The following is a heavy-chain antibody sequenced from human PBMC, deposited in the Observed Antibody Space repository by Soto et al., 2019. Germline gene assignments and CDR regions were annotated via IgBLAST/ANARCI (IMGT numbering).Heavy chain of an antibody. J-gene: IGHJ5*02. CDR3: AKGAGPPWFDP. CDR1: GGPTSTYH. Sequence: PSETLSLTCFVSGGPTSTYHRSWIRQPAGKGLEWIGRISTTGGTNYGPSLEGRVTMSLDTSKNYFSLDLTSVTAADTAVYYCAKGAGPPWFDPWGQGILVTVSS. V-gene: IGHV4-4*07. CDR2: ISTTGGT.